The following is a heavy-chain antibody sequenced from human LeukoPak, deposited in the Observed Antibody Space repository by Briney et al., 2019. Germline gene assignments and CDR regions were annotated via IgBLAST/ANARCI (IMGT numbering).Heavy chain of an antibody. Sequence: SETLSLTCTVSGGSISSSSYYWGWIRQPPGKGLEWIGSIYYSGSTYYNPSLKSRVTISVDTSKNQFSLKLSSVTAADTAVYYCARGRKFRLVTPHDVEPAVDWGQGTLVTVSS. D-gene: IGHD3-9*01. V-gene: IGHV4-39*07. CDR1: GGSISSSSYY. CDR3: ARGRKFRLVTPHDVEPAVD. J-gene: IGHJ4*02. CDR2: IYYSGST.